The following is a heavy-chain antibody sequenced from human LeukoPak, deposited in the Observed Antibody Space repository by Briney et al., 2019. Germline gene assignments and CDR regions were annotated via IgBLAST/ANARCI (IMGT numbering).Heavy chain of an antibody. Sequence: GGSLRLSCAASGFTFRQYWMSWVRQAPGKGLEWVANMNQDGREKYYVDSVKGRFTISRDNAKNSLYLQMNSLRAEDTAVYYCATSSDAPGNYWGQGTLVTVSS. CDR2: MNQDGREK. V-gene: IGHV3-7*01. CDR1: GFTFRQYW. CDR3: ATSSDAPGNY. D-gene: IGHD2-2*01. J-gene: IGHJ4*02.